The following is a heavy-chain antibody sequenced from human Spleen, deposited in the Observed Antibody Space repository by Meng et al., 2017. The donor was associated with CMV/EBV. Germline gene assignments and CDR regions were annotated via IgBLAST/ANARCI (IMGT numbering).Heavy chain of an antibody. CDR1: GYTFTSYD. D-gene: IGHD3-10*01. J-gene: IGHJ6*02. CDR3: ARHGVNSAGPLNYYGMDV. CDR2: ISAHNGNA. Sequence: ASVKVSCKASGYTFTSYDINWVRQAPGQGLEWMGWISAHNGNANYAQHFQGRVTMTTDTSISTAYMELSRLRSDDTAVYYCARHGVNSAGPLNYYGMDVWGQGTTVTVSS. V-gene: IGHV1-18*01.